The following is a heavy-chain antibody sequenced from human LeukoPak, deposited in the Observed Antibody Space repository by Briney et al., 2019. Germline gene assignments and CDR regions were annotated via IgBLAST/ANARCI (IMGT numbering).Heavy chain of an antibody. V-gene: IGHV3-23*01. CDR2: ISGSGGST. J-gene: IGHJ6*02. CDR3: AKDLSPLYYYYGMDV. Sequence: TGGSLRLSCAASGFTFSSYAMSWVRQAPGKGLEWVSGISGSGGSTYYADSVEGRFTISRDNSKNTLYLQMNSLSAEDTAVYYCAKDLSPLYYYYGMDVWGQGTTVTVSS. CDR1: GFTFSSYA.